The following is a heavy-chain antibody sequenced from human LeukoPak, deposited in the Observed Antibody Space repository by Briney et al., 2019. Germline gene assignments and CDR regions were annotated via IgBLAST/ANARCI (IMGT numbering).Heavy chain of an antibody. V-gene: IGHV4-38-2*02. Sequence: SETLSLTCTVSGHSISSSYYWGWIRQPPGKGLEWFGSIYHSGSTYYNPSLKSRVTISVDTSKNQFSLRLSSVTAADTAVYYCARGLYSSSSYDYWGQGTLVTVSS. CDR3: ARGLYSSSSYDY. J-gene: IGHJ4*02. D-gene: IGHD6-6*01. CDR2: IYHSGST. CDR1: GHSISSSYY.